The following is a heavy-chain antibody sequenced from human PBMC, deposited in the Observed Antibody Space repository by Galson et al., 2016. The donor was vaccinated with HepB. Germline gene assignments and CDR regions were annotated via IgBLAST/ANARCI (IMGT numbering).Heavy chain of an antibody. CDR1: GYSFSNYW. Sequence: QSGAEVKKPGEPLNISCKASGYSFSNYWIGWVRQMPEKGLEWMGIIYPGDSDTKYSTSFQGQVTISADKSINTAYLQWSSLKASDSAIYYCARRGSSGGYLYYNGMDCWGQGTTVPVSS. CDR3: ARRGSSGGYLYYNGMDC. CDR2: IYPGDSDT. D-gene: IGHD6-19*01. V-gene: IGHV5-51*01. J-gene: IGHJ6*02.